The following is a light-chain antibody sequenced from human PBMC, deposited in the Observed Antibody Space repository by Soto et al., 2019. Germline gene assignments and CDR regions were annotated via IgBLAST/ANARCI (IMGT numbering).Light chain of an antibody. V-gene: IGKV1-5*03. Sequence: DIPMTQSPSTLSASVGDRVTITCRASQYISSWLAWYQQKPGKAPKLLIYKASSLESGVPSRFSGSGSGTEFTLTISSLQPDDFATYYCQQYNSQRTFGQGTKEEIK. J-gene: IGKJ1*01. CDR2: KAS. CDR3: QQYNSQRT. CDR1: QYISSW.